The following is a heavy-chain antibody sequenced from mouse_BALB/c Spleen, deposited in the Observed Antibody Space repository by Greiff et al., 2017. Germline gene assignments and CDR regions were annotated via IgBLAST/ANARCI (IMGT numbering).Heavy chain of an antibody. V-gene: IGHV5-17*02. CDR2: ISSGSSTI. D-gene: IGHD2-3*01. J-gene: IGHJ2*01. Sequence: EVKLMESGGGLVQPGGSRKLSCAASGFTFSSFGMHWVRQAPEKGLEWVAYISSGSSTIYYADTVKGRFTISRDNPKNTLFLQMTSLRSEDTAMYYCARGYDGYFPCFDYWGQGTTLTVSS. CDR1: GFTFSSFG. CDR3: ARGYDGYFPCFDY.